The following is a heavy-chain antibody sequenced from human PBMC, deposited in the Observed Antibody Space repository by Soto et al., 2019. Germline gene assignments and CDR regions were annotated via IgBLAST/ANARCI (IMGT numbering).Heavy chain of an antibody. CDR1: GYSFTSYW. Sequence: GESLKISCKGSGYSFTSYWIGWVRQMPGKGLEWMGIIYPGDSDTRYSPSFQGQVTISADKSISTAYLQWSSLKASDTAVYYCARGRTIFGVEPKGYYYYGMDVWGQGTTVTVSS. D-gene: IGHD3-3*01. J-gene: IGHJ6*02. V-gene: IGHV5-51*01. CDR3: ARGRTIFGVEPKGYYYYGMDV. CDR2: IYPGDSDT.